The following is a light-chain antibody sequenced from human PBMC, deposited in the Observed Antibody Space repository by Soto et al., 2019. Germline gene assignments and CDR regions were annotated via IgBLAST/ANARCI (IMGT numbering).Light chain of an antibody. J-gene: IGKJ2*01. CDR3: QQYGSLPGT. CDR2: GAS. CDR1: QSGSTNY. Sequence: EMVLTQSPGTLSLSPGERATLSCRASQSGSTNYLAWYQQKPGQAPRLLIYGASSRATGIPGRFSGSGSGTDFTLTSSRLEPEDFAVYYCQQYGSLPGTFGQGTQLEIK. V-gene: IGKV3-20*01.